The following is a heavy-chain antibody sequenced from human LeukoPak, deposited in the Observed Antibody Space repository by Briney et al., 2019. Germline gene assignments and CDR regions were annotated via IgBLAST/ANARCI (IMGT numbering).Heavy chain of an antibody. Sequence: GGSLILSCAASGFTFSSYGMHWVRQAPGKGLEWVAFIRYDGSNKYYADSVQGRFTISRDNSKNTLYLQMNSLRAEDTAVYYCAYYYDSSGDYWGQGTLVTVSS. J-gene: IGHJ4*02. V-gene: IGHV3-30*02. CDR2: IRYDGSNK. CDR1: GFTFSSYG. CDR3: AYYYDSSGDY. D-gene: IGHD3-22*01.